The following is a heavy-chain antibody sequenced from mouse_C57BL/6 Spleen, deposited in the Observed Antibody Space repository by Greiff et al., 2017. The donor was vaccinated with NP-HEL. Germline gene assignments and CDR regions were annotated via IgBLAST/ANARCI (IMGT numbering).Heavy chain of an antibody. Sequence: VQLQQPGAELVKPGASVKLSCKASGYTFTSYWMHWVKQRPGQGLEWIGMIHPNSGSTNYNEKFKSKATLTVDKSSSTAYMQLSSLTSEDSAVYYCARGEDYGSSGAYWGQGTLVTVSA. V-gene: IGHV1-64*01. CDR2: IHPNSGST. J-gene: IGHJ3*01. D-gene: IGHD1-1*01. CDR3: ARGEDYGSSGAY. CDR1: GYTFTSYW.